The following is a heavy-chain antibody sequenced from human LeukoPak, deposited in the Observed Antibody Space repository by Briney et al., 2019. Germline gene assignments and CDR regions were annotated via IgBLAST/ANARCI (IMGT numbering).Heavy chain of an antibody. Sequence: SETLSLTCAVSGGSISSSYWWSWVRQPPGRGLEWIGEIYHSGSTNYNPSLKSRVTISVDKSKNQFSLKLSSVTAADTAVYYCARDISRITIFGVVPPGSYWFDPWGQGTLVTVSS. V-gene: IGHV4-4*02. J-gene: IGHJ5*02. CDR3: ARDISRITIFGVVPPGSYWFDP. CDR2: IYHSGST. D-gene: IGHD3-3*01. CDR1: GGSISSSYW.